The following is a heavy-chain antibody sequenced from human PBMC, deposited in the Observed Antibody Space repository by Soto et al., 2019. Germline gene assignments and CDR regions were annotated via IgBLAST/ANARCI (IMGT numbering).Heavy chain of an antibody. CDR2: IWYDGSNK. D-gene: IGHD3-22*01. CDR3: AREDYYDSSGSDAFDI. V-gene: IGHV3-33*01. Sequence: PGGSLRLSCAASGFTFSSYGMHWVRQAPGKGLEWVAVIWYDGSNKYYADSVKGRFTISRDNSENTLYLQMNSLRAEDTAVYYCAREDYYDSSGSDAFDIWGQGTMVTVSS. CDR1: GFTFSSYG. J-gene: IGHJ3*02.